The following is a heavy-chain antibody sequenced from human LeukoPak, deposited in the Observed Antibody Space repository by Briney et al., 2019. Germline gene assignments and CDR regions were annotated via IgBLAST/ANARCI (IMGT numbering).Heavy chain of an antibody. Sequence: ASVKVSCKASGYTFTSYGISWVRQAPGQGLEWMGWISAYNGNTNYAQKLQGRVTMTTDTSTSTAYMELRSLRSDDTAVYYCARKIYGDYEVNWFDPWGQGTLVTVSS. CDR2: ISAYNGNT. V-gene: IGHV1-18*01. CDR3: ARKIYGDYEVNWFDP. CDR1: GYTFTSYG. D-gene: IGHD4-17*01. J-gene: IGHJ5*02.